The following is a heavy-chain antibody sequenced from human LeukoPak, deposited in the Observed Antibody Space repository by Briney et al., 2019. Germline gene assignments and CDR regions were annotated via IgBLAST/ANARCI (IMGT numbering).Heavy chain of an antibody. CDR2: MHDSGST. V-gene: IGHV4-59*01. D-gene: IGHD3-10*01. CDR3: AKFEPGRWFDP. CDR1: GGSISSYY. Sequence: SETLSLTCTVSGGSISSYYWNWIRQPPGKGLEWIGYMHDSGSTNHNPSLKSRVTMSVDTSKNQFSLKLTSVTAADTAVYYCAKFEPGRWFDPWGQGTLVTVSS. J-gene: IGHJ5*02.